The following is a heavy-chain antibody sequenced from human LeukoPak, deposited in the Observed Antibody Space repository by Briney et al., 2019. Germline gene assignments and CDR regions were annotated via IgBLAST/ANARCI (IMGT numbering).Heavy chain of an antibody. CDR1: GASISSYY. J-gene: IGHJ4*02. V-gene: IGHV4-59*01. CDR2: IYYSDST. Sequence: SETLSLTCTVSGASISSYYWSWIRQPPGKRLEYIGYIYYSDSTNYSPSLKSRVTISVDTSKNQFSLKLSSVTAADTAVYYCARGYCTNGVCYSPHFDYWGQGTLVTVSS. CDR3: ARGYCTNGVCYSPHFDY. D-gene: IGHD2-8*01.